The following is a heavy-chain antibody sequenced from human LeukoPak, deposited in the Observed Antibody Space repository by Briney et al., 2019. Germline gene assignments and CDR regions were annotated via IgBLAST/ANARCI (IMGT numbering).Heavy chain of an antibody. CDR3: ARDQGTVKTIRGFEI. J-gene: IGHJ3*02. CDR2: IYYDGSQT. D-gene: IGHD5-24*01. CDR1: GFTFSDYG. V-gene: IGHV3-33*01. Sequence: PGGSLRLSCAASGFTFSDYGMHWVRQAPGKGLEWVAVIYYDGSQTYYADFVKGRFTISRDNSKNTVYLQMNSLRAEDTAIYFCARDQGTVKTIRGFEIWGQGTMVTVPS.